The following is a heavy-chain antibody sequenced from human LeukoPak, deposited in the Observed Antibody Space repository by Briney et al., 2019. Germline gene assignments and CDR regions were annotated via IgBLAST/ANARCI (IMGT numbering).Heavy chain of an antibody. V-gene: IGHV3-30*01. Sequence: GKSLRLSCAASGFTFSNYAMHWVRQAPGKGLEWVSLISSGGTYEYYADSVKGRFTISRDNSKNTLYLQLNSLRAEDTAVNYCARDSTYYYDSGSSGPHYFDNWGQGTLVTVSS. CDR2: ISSGGTYE. J-gene: IGHJ4*02. CDR1: GFTFSNYA. D-gene: IGHD3-10*01. CDR3: ARDSTYYYDSGSSGPHYFDN.